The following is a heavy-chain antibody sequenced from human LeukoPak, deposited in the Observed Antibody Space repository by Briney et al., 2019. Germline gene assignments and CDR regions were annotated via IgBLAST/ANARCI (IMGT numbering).Heavy chain of an antibody. CDR1: GFTFSSYA. Sequence: GGSLRLSCAASGFTFSSYAMSWVRQAPGKGLEWVSAISGSGGSTYYADSVKGRFTISRGNAKNSLYLQMNSLRAEDTAVYYCASFSGYDFWSGYRKDYWGQGTLVTVSS. CDR2: ISGSGGST. V-gene: IGHV3-23*01. D-gene: IGHD3-3*01. CDR3: ASFSGYDFWSGYRKDY. J-gene: IGHJ4*02.